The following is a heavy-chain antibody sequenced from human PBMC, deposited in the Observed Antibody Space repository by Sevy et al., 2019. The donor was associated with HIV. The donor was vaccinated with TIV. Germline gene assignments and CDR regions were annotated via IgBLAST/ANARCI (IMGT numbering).Heavy chain of an antibody. CDR1: GFTFANYA. CDR2: IYGTGGVT. J-gene: IGHJ3*02. V-gene: IGHV3-23*01. Sequence: GGSLRLSCKPSGFTFANYAMNWVRQAPGKGLEWVSTIYGTGGVTYYADSVKGRFTISRDNSKNTLYLQMNSLRTEDTAIYYCAGARFDSSGSFDAFDIWGHGTMVTVSS. CDR3: AGARFDSSGSFDAFDI. D-gene: IGHD3-22*01.